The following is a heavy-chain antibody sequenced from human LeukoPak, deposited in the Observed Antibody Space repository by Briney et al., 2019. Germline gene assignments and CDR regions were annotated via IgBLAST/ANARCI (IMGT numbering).Heavy chain of an antibody. CDR3: ASVNLGYYFDY. V-gene: IGHV3-66*02. CDR2: IYSGGST. Sequence: GGSLGLSCAASGFTVSSNYMSWVRQAPGKGLEWVSVIYSGGSTYYADSVKGRFTISRDNSKNTLYLQMNSLRAEDTAVYYCASVNLGYYFDYWGQGTLVTVSS. CDR1: GFTVSSNY. J-gene: IGHJ4*02.